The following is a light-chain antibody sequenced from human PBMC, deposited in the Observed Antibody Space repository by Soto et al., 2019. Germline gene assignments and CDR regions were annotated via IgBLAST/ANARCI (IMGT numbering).Light chain of an antibody. CDR3: AAWDDSLRGRV. CDR1: SSNIGSNP. V-gene: IGLV1-44*01. Sequence: QSMLTQPPSASGTPGQRVTISCSGSSSNIGSNPVSWYQQLPGTAPKSLIYSDNQRPSGVPDRISGSRSGTSASLAISGLQSEDEAEYYCAAWDDSLRGRVFGGGTKLTVL. CDR2: SDN. J-gene: IGLJ2*01.